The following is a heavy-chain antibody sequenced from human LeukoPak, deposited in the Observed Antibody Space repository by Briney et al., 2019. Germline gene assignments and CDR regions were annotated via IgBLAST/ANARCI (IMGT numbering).Heavy chain of an antibody. J-gene: IGHJ6*03. D-gene: IGHD6-13*01. V-gene: IGHV4-61*02. Sequence: PSQTLSLTCTVSGGSISSGSYYWSCILQPAGKGLEWIGRIYTSGSTNYNPSLKSRVTISVDTSKHQFSLKLSAVTAADTAVNYCARGADSSSWPGDYYYSYMDVWGKGTTVTVSS. CDR3: ARGADSSSWPGDYYYSYMDV. CDR2: IYTSGST. CDR1: GGSISSGSYY.